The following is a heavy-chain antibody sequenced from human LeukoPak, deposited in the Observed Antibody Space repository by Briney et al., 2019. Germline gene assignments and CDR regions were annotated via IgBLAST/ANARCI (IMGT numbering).Heavy chain of an antibody. CDR3: ARGWQQLLDYPDWFDP. D-gene: IGHD6-13*01. CDR2: IYYSGST. CDR1: GGSISSYY. J-gene: IGHJ5*02. Sequence: PSETLSLTCTVSGGSISSYYWSWIRQPPGKGLEWIGYIYYSGSTNYNPSLKSRVTISVDTSKNQFSLKLSSVTAADTAVYYCARGWQQLLDYPDWFDPWGQGTLVTVSS. V-gene: IGHV4-59*01.